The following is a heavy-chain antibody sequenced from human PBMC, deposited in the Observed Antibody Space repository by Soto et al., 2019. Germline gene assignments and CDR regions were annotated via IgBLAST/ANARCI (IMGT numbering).Heavy chain of an antibody. CDR2: IDPSDSQT. V-gene: IGHV5-10-1*01. J-gene: IGHJ4*02. Sequence: GESLKIYCNGSGYSFAVYWITWVRQKPGKDLEWMGRIDPSDSQTYYSPSFRGHVTISATKSITTVFLQWSSLRASDTAMYYCARQIYDSDTGPNFQYYFDSWGQGTPVTVSS. D-gene: IGHD3-22*01. CDR3: ARQIYDSDTGPNFQYYFDS. CDR1: GYSFAVYW.